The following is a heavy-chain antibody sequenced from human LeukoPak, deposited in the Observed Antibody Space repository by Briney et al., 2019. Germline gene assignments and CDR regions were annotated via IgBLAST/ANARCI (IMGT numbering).Heavy chain of an antibody. CDR1: GGTFSSYA. D-gene: IGHD4-17*01. J-gene: IGHJ4*02. V-gene: IGHV1-69*04. Sequence: WASVKVSCKASGGTFSSYAISWVRQVPGQGLEWMGRIIPIFGIANYAQKFQGRVTITADKSTSTAYMELSSLRSEDTAVYYCARVKAAGDHDYWGQGTLVTVSS. CDR2: IIPIFGIA. CDR3: ARVKAAGDHDY.